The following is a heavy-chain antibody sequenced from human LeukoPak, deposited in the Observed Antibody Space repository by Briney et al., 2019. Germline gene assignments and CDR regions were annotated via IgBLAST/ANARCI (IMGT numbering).Heavy chain of an antibody. CDR2: IKQDGSKK. V-gene: IGHV3-7*03. J-gene: IGHJ4*02. CDR3: ATPLDYYDSSGYHQGGD. D-gene: IGHD3-22*01. CDR1: GFTLSSYW. Sequence: PGGSLRLSCAASGFTLSSYWMTWVRQAPGKGLEWVANIKQDGSKKSYVDSVKGRFTISRDNAKNSLYLQMNSLRAEDTAVYFCATPLDYYDSSGYHQGGDWGQGTLVTVSS.